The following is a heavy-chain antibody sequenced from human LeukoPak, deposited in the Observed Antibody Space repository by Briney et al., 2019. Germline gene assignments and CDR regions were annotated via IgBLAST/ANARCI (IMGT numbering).Heavy chain of an antibody. CDR2: IYYSGST. Sequence: SETLSLTCTVSGGSISSYYWSWIRQPPGKGLEWIGYIYYSGSTNYNPSLKSRVTISVDTSKNQFSLKLSSVTAADTAVYYCARGGYNSNPFYYYYCGMDVWGQGTTVTVSS. CDR3: ARGGYNSNPFYYYYCGMDV. D-gene: IGHD4-11*01. CDR1: GGSISSYY. V-gene: IGHV4-59*01. J-gene: IGHJ6*02.